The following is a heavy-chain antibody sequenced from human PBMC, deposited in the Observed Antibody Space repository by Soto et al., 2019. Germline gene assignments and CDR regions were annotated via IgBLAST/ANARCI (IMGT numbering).Heavy chain of an antibody. V-gene: IGHV3-7*03. J-gene: IGHJ4*02. CDR2: IRDDGSDT. Sequence: GGSLRLSCAASGFTFSNYWMTWVRQAPGKGLEWVANIRDDGSDTFYVDSVKGRFSVSRDNAKNSLYLQMNSLRVEDTAVYYCARDVYTTSYYDVRSGSSHWRQGTFLNLST. CDR3: ARDVYTTSYYDVRSGSSH. CDR1: GFTFSNYW. D-gene: IGHD3-3*01.